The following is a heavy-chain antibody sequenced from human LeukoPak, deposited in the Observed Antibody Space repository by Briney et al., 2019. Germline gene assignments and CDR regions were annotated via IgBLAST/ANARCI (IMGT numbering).Heavy chain of an antibody. CDR3: AKVSGGSRNFPFDY. V-gene: IGHV5-51*01. CDR1: GYTFTTYW. CDR2: IYPGDSDT. Sequence: GESLKISCRGSGYTFTTYWIAWVRQMPGKGLEWMGIIYPGDSDTRYSPSFQGQVTISADKSISTAYLQWSSLKASDTAMYYCAKVSGGSRNFPFDYWGQGTLVTVSS. D-gene: IGHD2-15*01. J-gene: IGHJ4*02.